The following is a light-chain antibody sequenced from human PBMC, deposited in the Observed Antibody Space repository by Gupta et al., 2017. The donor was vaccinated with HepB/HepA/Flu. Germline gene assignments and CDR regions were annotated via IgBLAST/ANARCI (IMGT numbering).Light chain of an antibody. V-gene: IGLV2-14*03. CDR2: DVN. CDR1: SSDAGAYNY. J-gene: IGLJ3*02. Sequence: SALAQPASVSGSPGPSITTSCTGTSSDAGAYNYVSWYQQHPGTAPKLMIYDVNTWPSGVSIRFSGSKSGNTASLTISGLQDEDEGDYYCSANTTRSIRLFGGGTKLTVL. CDR3: SANTTRSIRL.